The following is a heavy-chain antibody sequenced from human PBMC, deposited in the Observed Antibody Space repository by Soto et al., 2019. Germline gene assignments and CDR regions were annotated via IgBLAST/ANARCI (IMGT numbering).Heavy chain of an antibody. CDR3: ARRGTAALGTSRNDHFDS. D-gene: IGHD1-1*01. Sequence: QVQLVESGGGVVQPGKSLRLSCAASRITFSNYGMHWVRQAPGRGLEWLAVIAYDGSSKHYAESVRGRFTISRDNARNTVFLQMNSLRGEDTAVYYCARRGTAALGTSRNDHFDSWGQGALVTVSS. CDR1: RITFSNYG. V-gene: IGHV3-30*03. CDR2: IAYDGSSK. J-gene: IGHJ4*02.